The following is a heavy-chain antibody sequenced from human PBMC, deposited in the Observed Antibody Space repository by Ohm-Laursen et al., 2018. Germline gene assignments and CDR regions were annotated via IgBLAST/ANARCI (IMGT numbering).Heavy chain of an antibody. J-gene: IGHJ6*02. CDR2: ISKSGSTI. Sequence: SLRLSCTASGFTFNTYEMNWVRQAPGKGLEWVSHISKSGSTIYYADSVKGRFTISRDNAKNSLYLQMNSLRAEDTAVYYCARDLRRYSMDVWGQGTTVTVSS. V-gene: IGHV3-48*03. CDR3: ARDLRRYSMDV. CDR1: GFTFNTYE.